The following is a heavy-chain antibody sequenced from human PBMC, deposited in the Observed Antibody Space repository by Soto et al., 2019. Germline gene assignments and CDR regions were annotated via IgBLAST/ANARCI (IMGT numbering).Heavy chain of an antibody. CDR3: AKSPRGEMATD. CDR1: GYTFINYH. V-gene: IGHV1-18*01. D-gene: IGHD5-12*01. CDR2: INTYNGMT. Sequence: QVQLVQSGGEVKKPGASVTVSCKASGYTFINYHITWVRQAPGQGLEWMAWINTYNGMTDYAQRFQGRVTMTRDISTRTASMELRNLGSDDTAVYFCAKSPRGEMATDWGQGTLVTVSS. J-gene: IGHJ4*02.